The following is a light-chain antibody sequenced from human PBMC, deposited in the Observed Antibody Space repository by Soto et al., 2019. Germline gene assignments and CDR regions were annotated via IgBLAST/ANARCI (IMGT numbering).Light chain of an antibody. Sequence: IVLTQSPATLSVSPGERATLSCRASPSFGNNLAWYQQKPGQAPRLLIYGASTRATGIPARFSGSGSGTEFTLTISSLQSEDFAIYSCQQYNNWPFTFGPGTKVDI. CDR2: GAS. CDR1: PSFGNN. CDR3: QQYNNWPFT. V-gene: IGKV3D-15*01. J-gene: IGKJ3*01.